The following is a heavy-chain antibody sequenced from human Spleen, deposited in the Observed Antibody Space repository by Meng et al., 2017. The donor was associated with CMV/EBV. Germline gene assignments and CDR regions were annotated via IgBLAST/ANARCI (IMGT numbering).Heavy chain of an antibody. D-gene: IGHD5-12*01. J-gene: IGHJ6*02. CDR2: TRNKANSYTT. CDR1: GFTFSNAW. CDR3: ARGDGGYNYHYYYGMDV. V-gene: IGHV3-72*01. Sequence: GESLKISCAASGFTFSNAWMSWVRQAPGKGLEWVGRTRNKANSYTTEYAASVKGRFTISRDDSKNSLYLQMNSLKTEDTAVYYCARGDGGYNYHYYYGMDVWGQGTTVTVSS.